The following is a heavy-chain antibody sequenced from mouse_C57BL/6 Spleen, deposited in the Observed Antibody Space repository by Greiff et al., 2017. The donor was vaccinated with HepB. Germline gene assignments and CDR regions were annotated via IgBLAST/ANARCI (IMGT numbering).Heavy chain of an antibody. J-gene: IGHJ1*03. CDR3: ARHYYGSSHSYWYFDV. CDR1: GFNIKNTY. V-gene: IGHV14-3*01. D-gene: IGHD1-1*01. Sequence: VQLQQSVAELVRPGASVKLSCTASGFNIKNTYMHWVKQRPEQGLEWIGRIDPANGNTKYAPKFQGKATITADTSSNTAYLQLSSLTSEDTAIYYGARHYYGSSHSYWYFDVWGTGTTVTVSS. CDR2: IDPANGNT.